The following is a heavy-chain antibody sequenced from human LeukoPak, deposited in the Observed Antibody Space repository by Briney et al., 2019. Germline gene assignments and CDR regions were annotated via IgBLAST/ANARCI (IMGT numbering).Heavy chain of an antibody. Sequence: GGSLRLSCAVSGFTFSSYEMNWVRQATGKGLEWVSYISSSGSTIYYADSVKGRFTISRDNAKNSLYLQMNSLRAEDTAVYYCARDYGSGYMDVWGKGTTVTISS. CDR2: ISSSGSTI. V-gene: IGHV3-48*03. CDR1: GFTFSSYE. CDR3: ARDYGSGYMDV. D-gene: IGHD3-10*01. J-gene: IGHJ6*03.